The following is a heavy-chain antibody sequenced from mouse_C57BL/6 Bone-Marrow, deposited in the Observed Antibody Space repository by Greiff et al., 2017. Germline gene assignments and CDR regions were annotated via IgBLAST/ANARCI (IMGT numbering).Heavy chain of an antibody. Sequence: EVKLVESGGGLVKPGGSLKLSCAASGFTFSDYGMHWVRQAPEKGLEWVAYISSGSSTIYYADTVKGRFTISRDNAKNTLFLQMTSLRSEDTARYYCARDYYGSSYGYFDVWGTGTTVTVSS. V-gene: IGHV5-17*01. CDR2: ISSGSSTI. J-gene: IGHJ1*03. CDR1: GFTFSDYG. D-gene: IGHD1-1*01. CDR3: ARDYYGSSYGYFDV.